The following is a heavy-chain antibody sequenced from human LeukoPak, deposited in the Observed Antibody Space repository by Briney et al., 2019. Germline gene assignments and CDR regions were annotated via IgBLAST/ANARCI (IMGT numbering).Heavy chain of an antibody. Sequence: GGSLRLSCAASGFTVSDNNMIWVRQAPGKGLEWVSTLHRDGSVRYADSVNGRFTISRDDSKNTLSLQMSSLRDEDTAVYYCLRVHGGGYWGQGTLVTVSS. D-gene: IGHD3-16*01. J-gene: IGHJ4*02. V-gene: IGHV3-53*01. CDR1: GFTVSDNN. CDR2: LHRDGSV. CDR3: LRVHGGGY.